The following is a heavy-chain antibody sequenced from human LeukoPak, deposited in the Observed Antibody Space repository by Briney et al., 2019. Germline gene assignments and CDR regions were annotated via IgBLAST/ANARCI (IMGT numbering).Heavy chain of an antibody. CDR3: VRDGDDFNFDY. D-gene: IGHD5-24*01. V-gene: IGHV3-30*07. CDR2: ISYGGNRN. CDR1: GFTFTDYV. J-gene: IGHJ4*02. Sequence: GGSLRLSCAASGFTFTDYVMHWVRQAPGKGLENVARISYGGNRNYYADSVRGRFTISRDNAKNTLYLQMSSLRAEDTAVYFCVRDGDDFNFDYWGQGSLVTVSS.